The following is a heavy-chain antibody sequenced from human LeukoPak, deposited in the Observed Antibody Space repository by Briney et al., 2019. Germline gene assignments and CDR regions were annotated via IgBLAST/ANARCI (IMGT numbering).Heavy chain of an antibody. Sequence: GGSLRLSCAASGFTFSSYSMNWVRQAPGKGLEWVSSISSSSSYIYYADSVKGRFTTSRDNAKNSLYLQMNSLRAEDTAVYYCARVLWFGELDDFDYWGQGTLVTVSS. CDR2: ISSSSSYI. J-gene: IGHJ4*02. V-gene: IGHV3-21*01. D-gene: IGHD3-10*01. CDR1: GFTFSSYS. CDR3: ARVLWFGELDDFDY.